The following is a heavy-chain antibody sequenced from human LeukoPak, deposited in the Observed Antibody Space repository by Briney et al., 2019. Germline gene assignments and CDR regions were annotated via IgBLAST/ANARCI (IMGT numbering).Heavy chain of an antibody. CDR1: GYTLPSYD. CDR2: MNPNSAKT. V-gene: IGHV1-8*01. Sequence: ASVKVSRQASGYTLPSYDVNWVGQAPGQGLEGMGWMNPNSAKTGYAQKFQGRVTMTRDTSLSTAYMELSSLTSDDTAIYYCARNAAKTGLFEDWGQGTRVTVSS. J-gene: IGHJ4*02. D-gene: IGHD1-1*01. CDR3: ARNAAKTGLFED.